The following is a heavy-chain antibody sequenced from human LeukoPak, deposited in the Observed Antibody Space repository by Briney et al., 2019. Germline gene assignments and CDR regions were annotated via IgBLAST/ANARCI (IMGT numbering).Heavy chain of an antibody. V-gene: IGHV3-15*01. D-gene: IGHD3-10*01. CDR3: TDMGIVVRGVIIDY. CDR1: GGSISDYY. Sequence: ETLSLTCTVSGGSISDYYWSWVRQAPGKGLEWVGRIKSKPDGGTTDYAAPVKGRFTISRDDPKNTLYLQMNSLKTEDTAVYYCTDMGIVVRGVIIDYWGQGTLVTVSS. CDR2: IKSKPDGGTT. J-gene: IGHJ4*02.